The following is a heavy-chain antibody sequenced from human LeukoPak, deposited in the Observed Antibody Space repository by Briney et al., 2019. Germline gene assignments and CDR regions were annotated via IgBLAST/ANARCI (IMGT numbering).Heavy chain of an antibody. CDR2: IKQDGREK. Sequence: GGSLRLSCAASGFTFSNYWMTWVRQAPGKGLEGVADIKQDGREKLYVNSVRGRFTISRDNAKMSLFLQMNSLRAEDTAVYYCARDNGVVHGVYYMDVWGKGTTVTVS. J-gene: IGHJ6*03. V-gene: IGHV3-7*01. CDR3: ARDNGVVHGVYYMDV. D-gene: IGHD3-3*01. CDR1: GFTFSNYW.